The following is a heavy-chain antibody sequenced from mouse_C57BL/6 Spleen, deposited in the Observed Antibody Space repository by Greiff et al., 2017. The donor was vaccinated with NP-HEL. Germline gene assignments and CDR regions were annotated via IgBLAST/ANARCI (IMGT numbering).Heavy chain of an antibody. V-gene: IGHV1-81*01. CDR1: GYTFTSYG. J-gene: IGHJ3*01. CDR3: ARNWEGFAY. Sequence: VQLQQSGAELARPGASVKLSCKASGYTFTSYGIGWVKQRPGQGLEWIGEIYPRSGSTYYNEKFKGKATLTADKSSSTAYMELRSLTSEDSAIYFCARNWEGFAYWGQGTLVTVSA. D-gene: IGHD4-1*01. CDR2: IYPRSGST.